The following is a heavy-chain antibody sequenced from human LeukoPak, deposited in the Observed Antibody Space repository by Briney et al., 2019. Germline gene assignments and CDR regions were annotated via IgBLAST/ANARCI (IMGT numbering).Heavy chain of an antibody. CDR1: GFTFDDYA. J-gene: IGHJ4*02. D-gene: IGHD1-1*01. Sequence: GGSLRLSCAASGFTFDDYAMHWVRQAPGKGLEWVSGITWNSGIIGYAVSVKGRFTISRDNAKYSLYLQMNSLRAEDMAFYYCAAGDDFRIDYWGQGSLVTVSS. V-gene: IGHV3-9*03. CDR3: AAGDDFRIDY. CDR2: ITWNSGII.